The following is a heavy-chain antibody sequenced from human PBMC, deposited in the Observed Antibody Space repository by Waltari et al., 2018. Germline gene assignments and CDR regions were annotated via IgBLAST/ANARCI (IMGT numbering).Heavy chain of an antibody. Sequence: EVQLVESGGGLVQPGGSLRLSCAASGFTFSTYWMGWVRQAPGKGMEWGANIKQDGSTKYNVDSVKGRFTISRDNAKNSLYLQMNSLRAEDTAVYYCGRDRGWRQHDYWGQGTRVTVSS. CDR3: GRDRGWRQHDY. CDR1: GFTFSTYW. D-gene: IGHD5-12*01. J-gene: IGHJ4*02. CDR2: IKQDGSTK. V-gene: IGHV3-7*01.